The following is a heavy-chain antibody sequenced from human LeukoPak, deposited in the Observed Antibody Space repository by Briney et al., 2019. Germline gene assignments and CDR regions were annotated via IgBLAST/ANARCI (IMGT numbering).Heavy chain of an antibody. V-gene: IGHV3-23*01. J-gene: IGHJ4*02. CDR1: GLTFSNYA. CDR3: VKRGIMIREVIIVGFHKEAYYFDC. D-gene: IGHD3-10*01. Sequence: GGSLRLSCAASGLTFSNYAMSWVRQAPGKGLEWVSGISDSGGSTHYADSVKGRFIISRDNSKNTLYLQMNSLRAEDTAVYYCVKRGIMIREVIIVGFHKEAYYFDCWGQGTLVTVSS. CDR2: ISDSGGST.